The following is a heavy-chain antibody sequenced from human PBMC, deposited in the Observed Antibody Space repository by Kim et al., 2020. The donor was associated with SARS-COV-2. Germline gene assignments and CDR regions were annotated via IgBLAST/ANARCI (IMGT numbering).Heavy chain of an antibody. CDR3: ARGPNYSPFDY. V-gene: IGHV3-48*03. D-gene: IGHD4-4*01. Sequence: IYYSGSARGRFTISRDNDKNSLFLQLNSLRAEDTAVYYCARGPNYSPFDYWGQGTLVTVSS. CDR2: I. J-gene: IGHJ4*02.